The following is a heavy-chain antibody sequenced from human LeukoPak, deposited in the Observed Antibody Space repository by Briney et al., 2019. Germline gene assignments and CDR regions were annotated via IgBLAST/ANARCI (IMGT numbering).Heavy chain of an antibody. CDR1: GFTFSSYA. Sequence: GGSLRLSCAASGFTFSSYAMSWVRQAPGKGLEWVSAISGSGSSTYYADSVKGRFTISRDNSKNTLYLQMNSLRAEDTAVYYCVCMVRGSPGGDYWGQGTLVTVSS. J-gene: IGHJ4*02. CDR3: VCMVRGSPGGDY. V-gene: IGHV3-23*01. CDR2: ISGSGSST. D-gene: IGHD3-10*01.